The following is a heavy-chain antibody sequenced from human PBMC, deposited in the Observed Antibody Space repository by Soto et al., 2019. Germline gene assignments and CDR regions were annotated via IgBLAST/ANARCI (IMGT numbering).Heavy chain of an antibody. D-gene: IGHD1-26*01. CDR2: ISCDGGST. CDR3: AKDSGSYFYYFDY. J-gene: IGHJ4*02. CDR1: GFTLSTYS. V-gene: IGHV3-43*01. Sequence: PGGSLRLSCVASGFTLSTYSMNWVRQAPGKGLEWVSLISCDGGSTYYADSVKGRFTISRDNSKNSLYLQMNSLRTEDTALYYCAKDSGSYFYYFDYWGQGTLVTVSS.